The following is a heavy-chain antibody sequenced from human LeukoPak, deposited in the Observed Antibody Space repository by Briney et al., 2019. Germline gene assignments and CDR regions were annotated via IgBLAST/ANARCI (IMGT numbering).Heavy chain of an antibody. V-gene: IGHV3-23*01. CDR3: AKDMVGVRITMIVVEPGDGTSDDAFDI. D-gene: IGHD3-22*01. Sequence: GGSLRLSCAASGFTFSSYSMNWVRQAPGKGLEWVSAISGSGGSTYYADSVKGRFTISRDNSKNTLYLQMNSLRAEDTAVYYCAKDMVGVRITMIVVEPGDGTSDDAFDIWGQGTMVTVSS. J-gene: IGHJ3*02. CDR1: GFTFSSYS. CDR2: ISGSGGST.